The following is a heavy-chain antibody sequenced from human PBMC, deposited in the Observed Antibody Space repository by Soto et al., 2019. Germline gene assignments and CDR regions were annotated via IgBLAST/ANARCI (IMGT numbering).Heavy chain of an antibody. CDR3: ARDVGPVTIFGEALSGYFDF. D-gene: IGHD3-3*01. CDR1: GFSFGNYW. Sequence: PGGSLRLSCAVSGFSFGNYWMSWVRQAPGKGLEWLASIKEDGSERYYLDSVKGRFTISRDNAKYSLSLQMNSLRGEDTAFYYCARDVGPVTIFGEALSGYFDFWGQGTLVTVSS. V-gene: IGHV3-7*03. CDR2: IKEDGSER. J-gene: IGHJ4*02.